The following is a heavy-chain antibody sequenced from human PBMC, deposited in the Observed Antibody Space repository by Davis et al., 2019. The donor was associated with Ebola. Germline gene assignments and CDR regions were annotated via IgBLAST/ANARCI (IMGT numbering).Heavy chain of an antibody. V-gene: IGHV1-18*01. D-gene: IGHD6-13*01. Sequence: ASVQVSCKASGYTFTSYGISWVRQAPGQGLEWMGWISAYNGNTNYAQKLQGRVTMTTDTSTSTAYMELRSLRSDDTAVYYCARMLDGYSSSWDWGQGTLVTVSS. CDR2: ISAYNGNT. J-gene: IGHJ4*02. CDR3: ARMLDGYSSSWD. CDR1: GYTFTSYG.